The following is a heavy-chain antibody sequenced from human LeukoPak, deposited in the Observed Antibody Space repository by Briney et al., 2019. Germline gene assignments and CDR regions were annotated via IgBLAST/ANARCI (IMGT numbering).Heavy chain of an antibody. CDR3: ARQFDY. J-gene: IGHJ4*02. V-gene: IGHV4-39*01. CDR1: GGSISGSSYY. Sequence: PAETLSLTGTVSGGSISGSSYYWGWIRQPPGKGLEWVVTIYYTGIADYNPSLKSRVTISVDTSKNQFSLKLSSVTAADTAVYYCARQFDYWGEGILVTASS. CDR2: IYYTGIA.